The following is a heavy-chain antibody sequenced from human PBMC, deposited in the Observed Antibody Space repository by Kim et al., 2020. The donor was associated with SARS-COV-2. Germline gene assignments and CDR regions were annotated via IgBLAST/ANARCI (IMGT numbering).Heavy chain of an antibody. CDR3: SRGRVGVIPAPILRLGPFWRSYCMDV. Sequence: SETLSLTCAVFGESVSGYSWTWIRQSPGRGLEWIGEINLSGSTKYNPSLKSRVTISLYTSKNQFSLRVTSVTAADPAIYYCSRGRVGVIPAPILRLGPFWRSYCMDVWDKGATVIVS. CDR1: GESVSGYS. D-gene: IGHD2-2*02. J-gene: IGHJ6*03. V-gene: IGHV4-34*01. CDR2: INLSGST.